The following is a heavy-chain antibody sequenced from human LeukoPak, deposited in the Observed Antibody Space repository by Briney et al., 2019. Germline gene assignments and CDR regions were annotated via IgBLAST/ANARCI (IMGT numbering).Heavy chain of an antibody. V-gene: IGHV1-69*04. Sequence: GASVKVSCKASGGTFSSYAISWVRQAPGQGLEWMGRIIPILGIANYAQKFQGRVTITADKSTSTAYMELSSLRSEDTAVYYRARTTSTSCHYYYYGMDVWGQGTTVTVSS. J-gene: IGHJ6*02. CDR1: GGTFSSYA. CDR2: IIPILGIA. D-gene: IGHD1-1*01. CDR3: ARTTSTSCHYYYYGMDV.